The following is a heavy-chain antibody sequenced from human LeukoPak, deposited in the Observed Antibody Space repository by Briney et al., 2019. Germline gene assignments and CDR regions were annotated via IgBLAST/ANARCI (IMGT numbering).Heavy chain of an antibody. J-gene: IGHJ4*02. CDR1: GGSFSGYY. CDR3: ARDPRAVGATSFGYFDY. D-gene: IGHD1-26*01. Sequence: SETLSLTCAVYGGSFSGYYWSWIRQPPGKGLEWIGEINHSGSTNYNPSLKSRVTISVDTSKNQFSLKLSSVTAADTAVYYCARDPRAVGATSFGYFDYWGQGTLVTVSS. V-gene: IGHV4-34*01. CDR2: INHSGST.